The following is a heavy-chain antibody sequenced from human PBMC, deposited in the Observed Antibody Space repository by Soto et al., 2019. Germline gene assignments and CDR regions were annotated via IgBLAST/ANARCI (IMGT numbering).Heavy chain of an antibody. Sequence: QVQLVQSGTEVKNPGSSVRVSCKASGASFRTDAISWVRQAPGQGLEWMGRMVPVFGTTNFAQRFQARVTLTADESTRTAYMDLSRLRSEDTAVYYCARSRATTVDFDIWGQGTIVTVSS. CDR2: MVPVFGTT. V-gene: IGHV1-69*01. CDR1: GASFRTDA. CDR3: ARSRATTVDFDI. D-gene: IGHD4-17*01. J-gene: IGHJ3*02.